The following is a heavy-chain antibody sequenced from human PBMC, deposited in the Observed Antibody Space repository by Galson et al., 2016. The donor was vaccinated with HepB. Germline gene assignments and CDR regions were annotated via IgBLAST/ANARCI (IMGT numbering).Heavy chain of an antibody. V-gene: IGHV1-18*01. CDR1: GYKFSSFG. Sequence: SVKVSCKASGYKFSSFGISWVRQAPGIGLEWIGWINTYTGNTTYTHDLQGRATLTTDTSTDTAYMELRGLTSDDTAVYFCARDVYMVWRDGPRRGRPTAAGMFDYWGQGTLLTVSS. D-gene: IGHD2-8*01. CDR2: INTYTGNT. J-gene: IGHJ4*02. CDR3: ARDVYMVWRDGPRRGRPTAAGMFDY.